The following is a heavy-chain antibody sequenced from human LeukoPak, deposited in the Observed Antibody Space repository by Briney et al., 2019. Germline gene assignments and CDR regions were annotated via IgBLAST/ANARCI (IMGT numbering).Heavy chain of an antibody. J-gene: IGHJ4*02. CDR3: APAYIWGSFRTFKN. V-gene: IGHV4-39*01. CDR2: ISYSGTT. D-gene: IGHD3-16*02. CDR1: GVSISSSSYY. Sequence: SETLSLTCTVSGVSISSSSYYWGWIRQPPGKGLEWVGSISYSGTTYYNPSLKSRVTISVDTSKNQFSLKLSSVTAADTAVYHCAPAYIWGSFRTFKNWGQGTLVTVSS.